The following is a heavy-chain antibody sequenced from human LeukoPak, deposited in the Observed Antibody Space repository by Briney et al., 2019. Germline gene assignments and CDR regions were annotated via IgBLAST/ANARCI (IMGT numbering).Heavy chain of an antibody. CDR1: GGSISSSSFY. V-gene: IGHV4-39*01. CDR2: INYGGST. CDR3: ARVLRYFDWPCDY. J-gene: IGHJ4*02. D-gene: IGHD3-9*01. Sequence: PSGTLSLTCTISGGSISSSSFYWGWIRQPPGKGLEWIGSINYGGSTSYNPSLKNRVTVSLDTSKTQFSLRLSSVTAADTAVYYCARVLRYFDWPCDYWGQGTLVTVSS.